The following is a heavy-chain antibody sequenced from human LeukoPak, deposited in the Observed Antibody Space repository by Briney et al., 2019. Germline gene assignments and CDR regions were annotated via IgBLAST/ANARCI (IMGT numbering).Heavy chain of an antibody. CDR2: ISGSGGST. D-gene: IGHD3-22*01. J-gene: IGHJ3*02. CDR1: GFTFSSYA. V-gene: IGHV3-23*01. CDR3: AEDATRYYYDSSGYAFDI. Sequence: GVLRLSCAASGFTFSSYAMSWVRQAPGKGLEWVSAISGSGGSTYYADSVKGRFTISRDNSKNTLYLQMNSLRAEDTAVYYCAEDATRYYYDSSGYAFDIWGQGTMVTVSS.